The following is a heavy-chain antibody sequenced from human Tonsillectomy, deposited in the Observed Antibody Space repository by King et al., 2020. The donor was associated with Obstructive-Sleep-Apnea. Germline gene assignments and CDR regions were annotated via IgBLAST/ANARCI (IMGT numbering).Heavy chain of an antibody. Sequence: VQLVESGGGLVQPGGSLRLSCAASGFTFSSYAMHWVRQAPGKGLEYVSALSSIGGSIYSANSVKGRFTISRENSKNTLYLQMGSLRAEDMAVYYCARGGDGYNSDAFDIWGQGTMVTVSS. CDR2: LSSIGGSI. CDR3: ARGGDGYNSDAFDI. CDR1: GFTFSSYA. V-gene: IGHV3-64*01. J-gene: IGHJ3*02. D-gene: IGHD5-24*01.